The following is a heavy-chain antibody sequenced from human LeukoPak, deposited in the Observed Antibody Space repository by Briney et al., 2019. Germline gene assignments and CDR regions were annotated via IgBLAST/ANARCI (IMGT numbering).Heavy chain of an antibody. Sequence: GGSLRLSCATSGFTFSSYAMNWVRQAPGKGLECVSFISTSGDFTYYAASVKGRFTVSRDNSKNTLYLQMNSLRADDTAVYYCASCSGGSCYSRGKYGVDVWGQGTTVIVYS. CDR3: ASCSGGSCYSRGKYGVDV. V-gene: IGHV3-23*01. CDR2: ISTSGDFT. D-gene: IGHD2-15*01. J-gene: IGHJ6*02. CDR1: GFTFSSYA.